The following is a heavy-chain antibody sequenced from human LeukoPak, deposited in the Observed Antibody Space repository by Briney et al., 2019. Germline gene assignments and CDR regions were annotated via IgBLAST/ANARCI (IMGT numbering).Heavy chain of an antibody. D-gene: IGHD6-13*01. V-gene: IGHV3-64D*06. J-gene: IGHJ4*02. CDR3: VKRGLYSRDHFDY. Sequence: PGGSLRLSCSASGFTFSSYAMHWVRQAPGKGLEYVSAISSNGGSTYYADSVKGRFTISRDNSKNTLYLQTSSLRAEDTAVYYCVKRGLYSRDHFDYWGQGTLVTVSS. CDR2: ISSNGGST. CDR1: GFTFSSYA.